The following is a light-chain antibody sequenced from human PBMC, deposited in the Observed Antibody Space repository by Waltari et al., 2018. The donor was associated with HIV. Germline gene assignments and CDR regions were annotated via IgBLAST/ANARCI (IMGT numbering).Light chain of an antibody. CDR3: CAFSGGRISWV. Sequence: QPALTQPDSVSGSPGQSITAPCTGTSSHVGMYDLVSGYKNHPGKAPKLIIHDVTKRPSGVSSRFSGSKSGNTASLTISGLQAEDESLYYCCAFSGGRISWVFGGGTRVTVL. V-gene: IGLV2-23*02. CDR2: DVT. J-gene: IGLJ3*02. CDR1: SSHVGMYDL.